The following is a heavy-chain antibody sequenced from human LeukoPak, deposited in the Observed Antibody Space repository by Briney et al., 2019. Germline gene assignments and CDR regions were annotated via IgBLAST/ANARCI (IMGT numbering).Heavy chain of an antibody. D-gene: IGHD1-14*01. CDR3: TTELDVRPNHY. V-gene: IGHV3-15*01. CDR2: IKRKSDGGTT. CDR1: GLTFSNAW. Sequence: PGGSLRLSCAASGLTFSNAWMSWVRQAPGKGLEWVGRIKRKSDGGTTDYAAPVKGRFTISRDDSKNTLYLQMDSLKSEDTAVYYCTTELDVRPNHYWGQGTLVTVSS. J-gene: IGHJ4*02.